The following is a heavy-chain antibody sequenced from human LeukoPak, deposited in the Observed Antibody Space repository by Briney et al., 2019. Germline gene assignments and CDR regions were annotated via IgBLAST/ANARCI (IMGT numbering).Heavy chain of an antibody. V-gene: IGHV4-59*08. Sequence: SETLSLTCTVSGGSISRYYWSWIRQPPGKGLEWIGYIYYSGSTNYNPSLKSRVTISVDTSKNRFSLKLSSVTAADTAVYYCARGGTMVRDLNWFDPWGQGTLVTVS. D-gene: IGHD3-10*01. CDR1: GGSISRYY. CDR2: IYYSGST. CDR3: ARGGTMVRDLNWFDP. J-gene: IGHJ5*02.